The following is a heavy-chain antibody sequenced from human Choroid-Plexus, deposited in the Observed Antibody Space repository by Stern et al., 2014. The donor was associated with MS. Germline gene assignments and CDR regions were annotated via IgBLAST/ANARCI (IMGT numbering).Heavy chain of an antibody. CDR1: GLTFTASA. J-gene: IGHJ6*02. Sequence: VQLVQSGGGLVQPGGSLKLSCAASGLTFTASALHWVRQASGKGLEWVGRIGSEANNYATAYAESVKGRVTISRDDSKNTAYLQMNSLKTEDTAVYYCTRTRAYYYYGMDVWGQGTTVTVSS. CDR2: IGSEANNYAT. CDR3: TRTRAYYYYGMDV. V-gene: IGHV3-73*01.